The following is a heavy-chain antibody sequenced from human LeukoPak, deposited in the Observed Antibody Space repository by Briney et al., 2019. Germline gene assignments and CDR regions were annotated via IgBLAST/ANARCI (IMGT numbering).Heavy chain of an antibody. CDR2: INHSGST. V-gene: IGHV4-34*01. Sequence: TSETLSLTCAVYGGSFSGYYWSWIRQPPGKGLEWIGEINHSGSTNYNPSLKSRVTISVDTSKNQFSLKLSSVTAADTAVYYCAREKNGGFDYWGQGTLVTVSS. D-gene: IGHD4-23*01. CDR1: GGSFSGYY. CDR3: AREKNGGFDY. J-gene: IGHJ4*02.